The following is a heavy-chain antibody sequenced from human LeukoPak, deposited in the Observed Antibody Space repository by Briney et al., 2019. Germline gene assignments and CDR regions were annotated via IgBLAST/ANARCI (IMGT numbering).Heavy chain of an antibody. Sequence: ASVKVSCKASGYTFTSYDINWVRQATGQGLEWTGWMNPNSGNTGYAQKIQGRVTMTRNTSISTAYMELSSLRSEDTAVYYCARDDSSGYNFDYWGQGTLVTVSS. V-gene: IGHV1-8*01. J-gene: IGHJ4*02. CDR2: MNPNSGNT. CDR3: ARDDSSGYNFDY. CDR1: GYTFTSYD. D-gene: IGHD3-22*01.